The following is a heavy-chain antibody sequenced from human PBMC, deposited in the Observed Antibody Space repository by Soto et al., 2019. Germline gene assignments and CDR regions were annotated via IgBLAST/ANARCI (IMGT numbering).Heavy chain of an antibody. V-gene: IGHV4-61*08. CDR2: IYYSGST. CDR1: GDSISSHDYY. D-gene: IGHD3-22*01. CDR3: ARVRITMIVVACDAFDI. J-gene: IGHJ3*02. Sequence: SETLSLTCSVSGDSISSHDYYWSWIRQPPGKGLEWIGYIYYSGSTNYNPSLKSRVTISVDTSKNQFSLKLSSVTAADTAVYYCARVRITMIVVACDAFDIWGQGTMVTVSS.